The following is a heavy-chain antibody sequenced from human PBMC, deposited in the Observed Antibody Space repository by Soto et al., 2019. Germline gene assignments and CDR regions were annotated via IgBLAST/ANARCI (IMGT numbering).Heavy chain of an antibody. CDR3: ARDFTYYYDSSGYFGGTDY. D-gene: IGHD3-22*01. CDR2: ISYDGSNK. Sequence: GGSLRLSCAASGFTFSSYAMHWVRQAPGKGLEWVAVISYDGSNKYYADSVEGRFTISRDNSKNTLYLQMNSLRAEDTAVYYCARDFTYYYDSSGYFGGTDYWGQGTLVTVSS. J-gene: IGHJ4*02. CDR1: GFTFSSYA. V-gene: IGHV3-30-3*01.